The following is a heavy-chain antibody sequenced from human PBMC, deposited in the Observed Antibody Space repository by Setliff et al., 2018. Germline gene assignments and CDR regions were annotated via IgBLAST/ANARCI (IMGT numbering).Heavy chain of an antibody. J-gene: IGHJ3*02. CDR1: GYTFTSYA. Sequence: ASVKVSCKASGYTFTSYAMHWVRQAPGQRLEWMGWINAGNGNTKYPQKFQGRVTITRDTSASTAYVELSSLRSEDTAVYYCARLAEQWLVRDAFDIWGQGTMVTVSS. CDR3: ARLAEQWLVRDAFDI. CDR2: INAGNGNT. V-gene: IGHV1-3*01. D-gene: IGHD6-19*01.